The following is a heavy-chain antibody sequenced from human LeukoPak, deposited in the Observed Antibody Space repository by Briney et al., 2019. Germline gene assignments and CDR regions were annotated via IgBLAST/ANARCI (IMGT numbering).Heavy chain of an antibody. CDR3: ARENWGTPYYFDY. J-gene: IGHJ4*02. D-gene: IGHD7-27*01. V-gene: IGHV3-53*04. Sequence: GGSLRLSCAASGFTVSSNYMSWVRQAPGEGLEWVSVIYSGGSTYYADSVKGRFTISRHNSKNTLYLQMNSLRAEDTAVYYCARENWGTPYYFDYWGQGTLVTVSS. CDR1: GFTVSSNY. CDR2: IYSGGST.